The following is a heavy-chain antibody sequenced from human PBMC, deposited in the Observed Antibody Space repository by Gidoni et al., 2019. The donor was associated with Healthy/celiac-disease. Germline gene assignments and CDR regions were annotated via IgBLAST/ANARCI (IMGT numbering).Heavy chain of an antibody. CDR2: ISYDGSNK. J-gene: IGHJ4*02. V-gene: IGHV3-30*18. CDR3: AKDRGSQWLLGPFDY. CDR1: GFTFSSYG. D-gene: IGHD3-22*01. Sequence: QVQLVESGGGVVQPGRSLRLSCAASGFTFSSYGMHWVRQAPGKGLEWVAVISYDGSNKYYADSVKGRFTISRDNSKNTLYLQMNSLRAEDTAVYYCAKDRGSQWLLGPFDYWGQGTLVTVSS.